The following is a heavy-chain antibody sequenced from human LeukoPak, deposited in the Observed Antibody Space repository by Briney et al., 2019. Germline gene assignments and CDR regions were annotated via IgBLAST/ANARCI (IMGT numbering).Heavy chain of an antibody. D-gene: IGHD3-10*01. CDR2: IFYSGST. CDR3: ARRRPFVLWFGERRYYFDY. Sequence: SETLSLTCTVSGASISTSNYYWGWIRQPPEKGLEWIGNIFYSGSTYYSPSLRSRVTISVDTSKNHFSLKLSSVTAADTAVYYCARRRPFVLWFGERRYYFDYWGQGTLVTVSS. J-gene: IGHJ4*02. CDR1: GASISTSNYY. V-gene: IGHV4-39*07.